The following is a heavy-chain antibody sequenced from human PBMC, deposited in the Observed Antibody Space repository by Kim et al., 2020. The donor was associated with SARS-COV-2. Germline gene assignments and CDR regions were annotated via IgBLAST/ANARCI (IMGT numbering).Heavy chain of an antibody. CDR1: GGSINTYY. CDR3: ARGVYESSGYYLDS. J-gene: IGHJ4*02. CDR2: IHVTQNT. V-gene: IGHV4-4*07. Sequence: SETLSLTCTVSGGSINTYYWTWIRQPAGKGLEWIGRIHVTQNTNYYPSLKSRVTMSVDTSKNQFSLNVNSVTAADTAVYYCARGVYESSGYYLDSWGQGTLVSVSS. D-gene: IGHD3-22*01.